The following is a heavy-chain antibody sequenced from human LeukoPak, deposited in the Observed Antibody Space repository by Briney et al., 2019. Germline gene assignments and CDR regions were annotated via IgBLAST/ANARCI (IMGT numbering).Heavy chain of an antibody. V-gene: IGHV1-2*02. J-gene: IGHJ6*02. D-gene: IGHD6-13*01. CDR3: AAAAPRPPYYYYGMDV. CDR2: INPNSGGT. CDR1: GYTFTGYY. Sequence: ASVKVSCKASGYTFTGYYMHWVRQAPGQGLEWMGWINPNSGGTNYAQKFQGRVTMTRDTSISTAYMELSRLRSDDTAVYYCAAAAPRPPYYYYGMDVWGQGTTVTVS.